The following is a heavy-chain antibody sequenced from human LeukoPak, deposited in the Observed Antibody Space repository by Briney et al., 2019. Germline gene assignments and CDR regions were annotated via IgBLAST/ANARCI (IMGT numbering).Heavy chain of an antibody. Sequence: ASETLSLTCTVSGGSISSSSYSWGWIRQRPGKGLEWIGSIYYSGSTYYNPSLKSRVTISVDTSKNQFSLKLSSVTAADTAVYYCARGLWSKNWFDPWGQGTLVTVSS. D-gene: IGHD5-18*01. CDR1: GGSISSSSYS. J-gene: IGHJ5*02. CDR2: IYYSGST. V-gene: IGHV4-39*01. CDR3: ARGLWSKNWFDP.